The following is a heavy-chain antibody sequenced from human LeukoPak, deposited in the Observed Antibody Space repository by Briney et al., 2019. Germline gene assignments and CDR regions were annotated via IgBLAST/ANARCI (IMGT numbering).Heavy chain of an antibody. D-gene: IGHD1-26*01. V-gene: IGHV4-34*01. J-gene: IGHJ4*02. CDR1: VGSFSGYY. CDR3: ARDLMGFDY. CDR2: INHSGST. Sequence: SETLSLTCAVYVGSFSGYYWSWIRQPPGKGLEWIGEINHSGSTNYNTSLQSRVTISVATSKNQFSLKLSSVTSADTAVYYCARDLMGFDYWGQGTLVTVSS.